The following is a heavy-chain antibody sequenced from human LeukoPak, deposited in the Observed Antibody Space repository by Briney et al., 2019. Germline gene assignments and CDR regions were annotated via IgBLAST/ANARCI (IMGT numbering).Heavy chain of an antibody. CDR2: INAGNGNT. CDR1: GYTFAKYA. CDR3: ARGGYIYYYGMDV. D-gene: IGHD1-1*01. V-gene: IGHV1-3*01. Sequence: ASVKVSCKASGYTFAKYAIHWVRQAPGQRLEWMGWINAGNGNTRYSQKFQGGVTITRDTSASTAYMELSSLRSEDTAVYYCARGGYIYYYGMDVWGQGTTVTVSS. J-gene: IGHJ6*02.